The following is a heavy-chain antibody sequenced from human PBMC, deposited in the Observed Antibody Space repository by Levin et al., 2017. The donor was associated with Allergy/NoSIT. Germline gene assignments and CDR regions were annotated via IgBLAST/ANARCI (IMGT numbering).Heavy chain of an antibody. J-gene: IGHJ6*02. D-gene: IGHD1-14*01. CDR1: GFTFSSYG. Sequence: PGGSLRLSCAASGFTFSSYGMHWVRQAPGKGLEWVAVIWYDGSNKYYADSVKGRFTISRDNSKNTLYLQMNSLRAEDTAVYYCAREVGIQRPYYYYYYGMDVWGQGTTVTVSS. CDR2: IWYDGSNK. V-gene: IGHV3-33*01. CDR3: AREVGIQRPYYYYYYGMDV.